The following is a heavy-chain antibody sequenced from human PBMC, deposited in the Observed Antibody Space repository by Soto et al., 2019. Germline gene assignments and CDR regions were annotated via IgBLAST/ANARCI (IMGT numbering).Heavy chain of an antibody. CDR3: ASLGELSLSGDAFDI. V-gene: IGHV3-33*01. J-gene: IGHJ3*02. Sequence: QVQLVESGGGVVQPGRSLRLSCAASGFTFSSYGMHWVRQAPGKGLEWVAVIWYDGSNKYYANSVKGRFTISRDNSKNTLYLQMNSLRAEDTAVYYCASLGELSLSGDAFDIWGQGTMVTVSS. CDR2: IWYDGSNK. CDR1: GFTFSSYG. D-gene: IGHD3-16*02.